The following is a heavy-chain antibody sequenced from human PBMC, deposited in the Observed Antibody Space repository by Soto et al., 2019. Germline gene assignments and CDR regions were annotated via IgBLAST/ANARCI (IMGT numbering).Heavy chain of an antibody. CDR1: GGTFSSYA. D-gene: IGHD6-13*01. V-gene: IGHV1-69*01. CDR2: IIPIFGTA. Sequence: QVQLVQSGAEVKKPGSSVKVSCKASGGTFSSYAISWVRQAPGQGLEWMGGIIPIFGTANYAQKFQGRVTITADESPSTAYMELSSLRSEDTAVYYCAREWGIAAARRGWWFDPWGQGTVVTVSS. CDR3: AREWGIAAARRGWWFDP. J-gene: IGHJ5*02.